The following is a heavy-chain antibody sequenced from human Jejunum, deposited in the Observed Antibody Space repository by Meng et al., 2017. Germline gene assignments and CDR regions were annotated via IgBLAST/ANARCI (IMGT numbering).Heavy chain of an antibody. Sequence: EVRVVGSGGGLIKPGGSLRLSCAASGFIFSSAWMTWVRQAPGKGLEWVGRVKSNAYGGTTDYAAPVKGTFTISRDDSKNTVYLQMNSLKTEDTAVYYCAADLAGSGVGELEYWGQGTLVTVSS. J-gene: IGHJ4*02. CDR1: GFIFSSAW. CDR3: AADLAGSGVGELEY. D-gene: IGHD3-10*01. V-gene: IGHV3-15*01. CDR2: VKSNAYGGTT.